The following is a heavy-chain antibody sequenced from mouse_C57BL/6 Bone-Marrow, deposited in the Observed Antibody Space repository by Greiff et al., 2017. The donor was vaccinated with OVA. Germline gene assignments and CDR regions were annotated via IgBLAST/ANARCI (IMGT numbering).Heavy chain of an antibody. V-gene: IGHV3-1*01. Sequence: EVKLMESGPGMVKPSQSLSLTCTVTGYSITSGYDWYWIRHFPGNKLEWMGYISYSGSTNYNPSLKSRISITHDTSKNHFFLKLNSVTTEDTATYYCARERENYYGSSPYCYFDVWGTGTTVTVSS. CDR3: ARERENYYGSSPYCYFDV. J-gene: IGHJ1*03. CDR1: GYSITSGYD. CDR2: ISYSGST. D-gene: IGHD1-1*01.